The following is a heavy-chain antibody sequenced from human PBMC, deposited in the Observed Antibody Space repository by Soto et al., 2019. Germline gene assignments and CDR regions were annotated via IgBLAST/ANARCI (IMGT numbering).Heavy chain of an antibody. CDR2: IWYDGSNK. Sequence: GGSLRLSCAASGFTFSSYGMHWVRQAPGKGLEWVAVIWYDGSNKYYADSVKGRFTISRDNSKNTLYLQMNSLRAEDTAVYYCAREMGSYYYDSSGYYDYWGQGTLVTVSS. J-gene: IGHJ4*02. CDR3: AREMGSYYYDSSGYYDY. V-gene: IGHV3-33*01. D-gene: IGHD3-22*01. CDR1: GFTFSSYG.